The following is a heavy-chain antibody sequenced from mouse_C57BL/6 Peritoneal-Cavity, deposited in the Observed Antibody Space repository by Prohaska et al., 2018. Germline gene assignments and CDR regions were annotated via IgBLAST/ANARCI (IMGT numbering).Heavy chain of an antibody. CDR1: GIDFSRYW. Sequence: EVNLLQSGGVLVQPGGSLKLSCAASGIDFSRYWMSWVRRAPGKGLEWIGEINPDSSTINYAPSLKDKFIISRDNAKNTLYLQMSKVRSEDTALYYCARPPLLSHWYFDVWGTGTTVTVSS. D-gene: IGHD2-1*01. V-gene: IGHV4-1*01. CDR3: ARPPLLSHWYFDV. J-gene: IGHJ1*03. CDR2: INPDSSTI.